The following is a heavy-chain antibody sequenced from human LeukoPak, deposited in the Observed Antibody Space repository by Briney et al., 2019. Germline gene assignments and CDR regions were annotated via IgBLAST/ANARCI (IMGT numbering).Heavy chain of an antibody. CDR2: TKEDGGEK. Sequence: GGSLRLSCAASGFTFSTYWMSWVRQAPGKGLEWVANTKEDGGEKYYVDSVKGRFTISRDNAENSLYLQMNSLRAEDTAVYYCARRSVAGSLDYWGQGTLVTVSS. CDR1: GFTFSTYW. J-gene: IGHJ4*02. V-gene: IGHV3-7*01. D-gene: IGHD6-19*01. CDR3: ARRSVAGSLDY.